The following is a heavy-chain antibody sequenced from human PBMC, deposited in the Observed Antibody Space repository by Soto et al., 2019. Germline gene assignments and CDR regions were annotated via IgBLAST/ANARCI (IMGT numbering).Heavy chain of an antibody. Sequence: GASVKVSCKASGGTFSSYTISWVRQAPGQGLEWMGRIIPILGIANYAQKFQGRVTITADKSTSTAYMELSSLRSEDTAVYYCARGNCTNGVCLNWFDPWGQGTLVTVSS. V-gene: IGHV1-69*02. CDR3: ARGNCTNGVCLNWFDP. J-gene: IGHJ5*02. CDR1: GGTFSSYT. CDR2: IIPILGIA. D-gene: IGHD2-8*01.